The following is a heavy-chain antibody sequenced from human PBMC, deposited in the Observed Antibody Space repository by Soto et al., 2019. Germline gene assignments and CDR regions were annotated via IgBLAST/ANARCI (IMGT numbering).Heavy chain of an antibody. CDR3: VSADADTTGHWYFDL. Sequence: EVQLVESGGGLVQPGGSLRLSCAASGFTFSDYYMDWVRQAPGNGLEWVGSIRNKAKSYTTEYAASVKGRFTVSRDDSQSSLFLQMNSLETEDTAIYYCVSADADTTGHWYFDLWGRGTLGTVSS. CDR2: IRNKAKSYTT. V-gene: IGHV3-72*01. CDR1: GFTFSDYY. J-gene: IGHJ2*01. D-gene: IGHD3-9*01.